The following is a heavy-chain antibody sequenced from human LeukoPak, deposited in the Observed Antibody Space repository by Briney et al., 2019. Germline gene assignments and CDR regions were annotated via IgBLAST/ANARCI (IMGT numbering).Heavy chain of an antibody. CDR1: GFTFSTFA. D-gene: IGHD3-10*01. J-gene: IGHJ4*02. V-gene: IGHV3-30*04. CDR2: TSHDGTKS. Sequence: TGGSLRLSCTASGFTFSTFAMHWVRQAPGKGLDWLSITSHDGTKSSYADSVKGRFTISRDNSKNTLYLQINSLRVEDTAVYYCARDRNYFEALHQSYWGQGTLVTVSS. CDR3: ARDRNYFEALHQSY.